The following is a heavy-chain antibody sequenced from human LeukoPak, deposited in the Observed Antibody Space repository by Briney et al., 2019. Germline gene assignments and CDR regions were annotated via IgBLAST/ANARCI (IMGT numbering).Heavy chain of an antibody. CDR2: IYYTGT. D-gene: IGHD7-27*01. Sequence: PSETLSLTCTVSGGSISTYYWSWIRQSPGKGLEWIGYIYYTGTSYNPSLKSRVTISADTSKNQFSLNLSSVTAADTAVYYCASRKLGNDYWGQGTLVTVSS. J-gene: IGHJ4*02. V-gene: IGHV4-59*01. CDR3: ASRKLGNDY. CDR1: GGSISTYY.